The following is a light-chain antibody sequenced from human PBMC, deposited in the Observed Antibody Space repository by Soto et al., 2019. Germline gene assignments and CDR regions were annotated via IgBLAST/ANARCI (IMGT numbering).Light chain of an antibody. Sequence: QSALTQPRSVSGSPGQSVTISCTGTSSDVGRYNYVSWYQHHPGKAPKLMIYDVSTRPSGVPDRFSGSKSGTTACLTISGLQAEDEADYYCCSYAGSPYVFGTGTKLTVL. CDR2: DVS. CDR3: CSYAGSPYV. V-gene: IGLV2-11*01. J-gene: IGLJ1*01. CDR1: SSDVGRYNY.